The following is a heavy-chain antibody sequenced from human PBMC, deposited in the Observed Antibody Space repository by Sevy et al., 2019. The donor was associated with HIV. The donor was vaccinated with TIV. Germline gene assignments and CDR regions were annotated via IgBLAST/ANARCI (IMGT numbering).Heavy chain of an antibody. CDR3: IRDFREYDS. D-gene: IGHD6-6*01. Sequence: GGSLRLSCEGSGFTFGSYWMHWVRQAPGKGPVWVSRINGGGSMTNYADSLKGGFTTSRDNGKNTLYLHMSSLRADETAVYYCIRDFREYDSWGQGTLVTVSS. V-gene: IGHV3-74*01. CDR2: INGGGSMT. J-gene: IGHJ4*02. CDR1: GFTFGSYW.